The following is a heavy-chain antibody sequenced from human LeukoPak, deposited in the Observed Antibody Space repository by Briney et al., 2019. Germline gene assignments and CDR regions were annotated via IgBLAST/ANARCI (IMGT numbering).Heavy chain of an antibody. V-gene: IGHV4-39*01. CDR1: GGSISSSSYY. Sequence: SETLSLTCTVSGGSISSSSYYWGWIRQPPGKGLEWIGSIYYSGTTDYNPSPKSRVTISVDTSKNQISLKVCSVTAADTAVYYCARHAGPHYYYGMDVWGQGTTVTVSS. D-gene: IGHD3-10*01. CDR3: ARHAGPHYYYGMDV. J-gene: IGHJ6*02. CDR2: IYYSGTT.